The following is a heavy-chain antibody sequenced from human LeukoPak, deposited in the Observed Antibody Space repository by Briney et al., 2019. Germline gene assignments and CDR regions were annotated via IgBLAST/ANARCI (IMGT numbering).Heavy chain of an antibody. CDR2: MNPNSGNT. CDR1: GYTFTSYY. J-gene: IGHJ6*03. Sequence: ASVKVSCKASGYTFTSYYMHWVRQATGQGLELMGWMNPNSGNTGYAQKFQGRVTITRNTSISTAYMELSSLRSEDTAVYYCARYSSGWPDYYYYYMDVWGKGTTVTVSS. V-gene: IGHV1-8*03. CDR3: ARYSSGWPDYYYYYMDV. D-gene: IGHD6-19*01.